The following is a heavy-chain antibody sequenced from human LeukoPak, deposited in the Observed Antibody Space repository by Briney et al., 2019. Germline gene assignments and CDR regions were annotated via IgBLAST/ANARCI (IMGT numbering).Heavy chain of an antibody. CDR2: ISGSGGST. CDR3: AKGGQIAVDPYGMDV. V-gene: IGHV3-23*01. Sequence: GGSLRLSCAASGFTFSSYAMSWVRQAPGKGLEWVSGISGSGGSTYYADSVKGRFTISRDNSKNTLYLQMNSLRAEDTAVYYCAKGGQIAVDPYGMDVWGQGTTVTVSS. CDR1: GFTFSSYA. D-gene: IGHD6-19*01. J-gene: IGHJ6*02.